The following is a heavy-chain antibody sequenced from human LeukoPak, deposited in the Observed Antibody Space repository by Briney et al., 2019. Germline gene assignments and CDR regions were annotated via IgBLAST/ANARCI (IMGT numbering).Heavy chain of an antibody. J-gene: IGHJ4*02. V-gene: IGHV3-48*04. CDR2: ISSSTNTI. Sequence: GGSLRLSCEVSGFPFTLYNMNWVRQAPGKGLEGLSYISSSTNTIYYADSVKGRFTISRDNAKNSLYLQMNGLGAEDTAVYYCARELNGYGYYFFDYWGPGTLVTVSS. CDR1: GFPFTLYN. D-gene: IGHD3-16*01. CDR3: ARELNGYGYYFFDY.